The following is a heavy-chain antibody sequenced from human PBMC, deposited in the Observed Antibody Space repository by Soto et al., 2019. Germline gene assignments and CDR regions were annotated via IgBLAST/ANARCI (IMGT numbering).Heavy chain of an antibody. CDR3: ARGIATGQLDP. J-gene: IGHJ5*02. Sequence: AAVKVSFKTSCFTLTNHGINCWGQAPGQRLEWMGWINPDNGNTKSSQKFQDRVIITRDTSASTAYMDLSSLRSEDTAVYYCARGIATGQLDPWGQGTLVTVSS. V-gene: IGHV1-3*01. CDR1: CFTLTNHG. CDR2: INPDNGNT. D-gene: IGHD2-15*01.